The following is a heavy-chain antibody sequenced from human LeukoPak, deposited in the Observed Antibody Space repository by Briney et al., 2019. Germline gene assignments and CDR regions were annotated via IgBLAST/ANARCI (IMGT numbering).Heavy chain of an antibody. V-gene: IGHV3-23*01. Sequence: AGGSLRLSCAASGLTFSSYGMSWVRQAPGKGLEWVSAISGSGGSTYYADSVKGRFTISRDNAKNSLYLQMNSLRAEDTAVYYCAKVPDYYGSGRYHWGQGTLVTVSS. J-gene: IGHJ4*02. CDR2: ISGSGGST. D-gene: IGHD3-10*01. CDR1: GLTFSSYG. CDR3: AKVPDYYGSGRYH.